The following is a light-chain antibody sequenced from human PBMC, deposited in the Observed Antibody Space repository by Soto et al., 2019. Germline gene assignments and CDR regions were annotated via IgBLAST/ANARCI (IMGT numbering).Light chain of an antibody. CDR2: DVT. CDR3: CSYVGGYTSYV. Sequence: SALTQPRSVSGSPGQSVTISCTGTSSDVGGYNFVSWYQQHPGKAPKFMIYDVTKRPSGVPDRFSGSKSGNTASLTISGLQAEDEADYYCCSYVGGYTSYVFGTGTKVTVL. V-gene: IGLV2-11*01. CDR1: SSDVGGYNF. J-gene: IGLJ1*01.